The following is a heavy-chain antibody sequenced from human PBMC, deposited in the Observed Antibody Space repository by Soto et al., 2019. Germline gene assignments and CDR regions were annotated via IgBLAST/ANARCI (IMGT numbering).Heavy chain of an antibody. CDR1: GYTFTSYD. Sequence: QVQLVQSGAEVKKPGASVKVSCKASGYTFTSYDINWVRQATGQGLEWMGWMNPNSGNTGYAQKFQGRVTMTRNTAISTAYMELSSLRSEATAVYYCARSLGYCISTSGYQRGWFDPWGQGTLVTVSS. CDR3: ARSLGYCISTSGYQRGWFDP. J-gene: IGHJ5*02. V-gene: IGHV1-8*01. CDR2: MNPNSGNT. D-gene: IGHD2-2*01.